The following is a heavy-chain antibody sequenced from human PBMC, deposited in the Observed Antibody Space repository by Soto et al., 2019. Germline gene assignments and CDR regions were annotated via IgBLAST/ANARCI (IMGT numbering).Heavy chain of an antibody. J-gene: IGHJ6*03. CDR3: AKAGLSMDYYYMDV. CDR2: ISGSGGST. D-gene: IGHD2-8*01. Sequence: PGGSLRLSCAASGFTFSSYAMSWVRQAPGKGLEWVSAISGSGGSTYYADSVKGRFTISRDNSKNTLYLQMNSLRAEDTAVYYCAKAGLSMDYYYMDVWGKGTTVTVSS. V-gene: IGHV3-23*01. CDR1: GFTFSSYA.